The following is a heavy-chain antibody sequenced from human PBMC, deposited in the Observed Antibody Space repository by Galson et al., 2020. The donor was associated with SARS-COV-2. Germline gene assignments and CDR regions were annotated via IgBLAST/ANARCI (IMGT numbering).Heavy chain of an antibody. D-gene: IGHD5-12*01. J-gene: IGHJ3*02. CDR2: ISSSSSYI. V-gene: IGHV3-21*01. CDR1: GFTFSSYS. Sequence: GESLKISCAASGFTFSSYSMNWVRQAPGKGLEWVSSISSSSSYIYYADSVKGRFTISRDNAKNSLYLQMNSLRAEDTAVYYCARDQGEGYIGDFAFDIWGQGTMVTVSS. CDR3: ARDQGEGYIGDFAFDI.